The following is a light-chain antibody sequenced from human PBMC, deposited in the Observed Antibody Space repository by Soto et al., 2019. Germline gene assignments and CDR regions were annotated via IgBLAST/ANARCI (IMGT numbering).Light chain of an antibody. J-gene: IGLJ3*02. Sequence: QSALTQPASVSGSPGQSITISCTGTSSDVGCYNYVSWYQQHPGKAPKLMIYEVSTRPSGVSNRFSGSKSGNTASLTISGLQAEDEADYYCSSYTSSSTRVFGGGTKLTVL. V-gene: IGLV2-14*01. CDR3: SSYTSSSTRV. CDR2: EVS. CDR1: SSDVGCYNY.